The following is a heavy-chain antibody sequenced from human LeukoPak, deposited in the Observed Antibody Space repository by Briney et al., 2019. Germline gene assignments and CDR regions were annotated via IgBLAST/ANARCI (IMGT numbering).Heavy chain of an antibody. CDR3: AFGRGSWYYFDY. Sequence: SETLSLTCAVYGGSFSGYYWSWIRQPPGKGLEWIGEINHSGSTNYNPSLKSRVTISVDTSKNQFSLKLSSVTAADTAVYYCAFGRGSWYYFDYWGQGTLVTVSS. CDR2: INHSGST. V-gene: IGHV4-34*01. CDR1: GGSFSGYY. J-gene: IGHJ4*02. D-gene: IGHD6-13*01.